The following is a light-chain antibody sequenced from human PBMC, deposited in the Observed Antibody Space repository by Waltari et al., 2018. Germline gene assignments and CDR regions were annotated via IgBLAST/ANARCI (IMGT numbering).Light chain of an antibody. J-gene: IGLJ2*01. CDR3: QSYDSSLSLVV. Sequence: QSVLTQPPSVSGAPGQRVTISCTGSSSNIGAGYDVHWYQQLPGTAPKLLIYGNSNLPSGVPARFSGSKSGTSASLAITGLQAEDEADYYCQSYDSSLSLVVFGGGTKLTVL. CDR1: SSNIGAGYD. CDR2: GNS. V-gene: IGLV1-40*01.